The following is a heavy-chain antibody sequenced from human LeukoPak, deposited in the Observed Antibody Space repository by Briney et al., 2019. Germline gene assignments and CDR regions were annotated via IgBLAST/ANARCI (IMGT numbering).Heavy chain of an antibody. Sequence: ASVKVSCKASGGTFSNYAISWVRQAPGQGLEWMGRTSAYNGNTNYAQKLQGRVTMTTDTSTSTAYMELRSLRSDDTAVYYCARGEHGDYAAYWGQGTLVTVSS. CDR3: ARGEHGDYAAY. D-gene: IGHD4-17*01. V-gene: IGHV1-18*01. CDR2: TSAYNGNT. J-gene: IGHJ4*02. CDR1: GGTFSNYA.